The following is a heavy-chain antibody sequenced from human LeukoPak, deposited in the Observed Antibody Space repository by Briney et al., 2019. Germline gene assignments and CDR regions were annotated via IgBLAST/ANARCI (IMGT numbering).Heavy chain of an antibody. D-gene: IGHD3-9*01. V-gene: IGHV3-48*03. Sequence: PGGSLRLSCAASGFTFSNYEMNWVRQAPGKGLEGVSYISSSGSTIYYADSVKGRFTISRDNAKNSLYLQMNSLRAEDTAVYYCARAFYDFLTGYPAYFDYWGQGTLVTVSS. CDR1: GFTFSNYE. CDR3: ARAFYDFLTGYPAYFDY. CDR2: ISSSGSTI. J-gene: IGHJ4*02.